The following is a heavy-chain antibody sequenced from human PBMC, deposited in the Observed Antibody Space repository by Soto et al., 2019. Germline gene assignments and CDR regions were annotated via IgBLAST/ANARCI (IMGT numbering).Heavy chain of an antibody. Sequence: EVQLLESGGGLVQPGGSLRLSCAASGFRFSSYAMSWVRQAPGRGLEWVSGVSGSDGSTYYADSLKGRFTTSRDNSKSTLYLQMDALSAEDTAVYYCAKEILSSGWAIEYVFDYWGQGTLVTVPS. D-gene: IGHD6-19*01. CDR3: AKEILSSGWAIEYVFDY. V-gene: IGHV3-23*01. CDR2: VSGSDGST. J-gene: IGHJ4*02. CDR1: GFRFSSYA.